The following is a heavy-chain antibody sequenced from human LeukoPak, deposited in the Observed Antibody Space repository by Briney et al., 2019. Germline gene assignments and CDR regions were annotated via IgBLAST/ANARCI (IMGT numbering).Heavy chain of an antibody. Sequence: GGSLRLSCAASGFTVSSNYMSWVRQAPGKGLEWVSVIYSGGSTYYADSVKGRFTISRDNAKNSLYLQMNSLRAEDTAVYYCARGTYYYDSNGYGPFDYWGQGTLVTVSS. CDR1: GFTVSSNY. D-gene: IGHD3-22*01. CDR3: ARGTYYYDSNGYGPFDY. J-gene: IGHJ4*02. CDR2: IYSGGST. V-gene: IGHV3-66*01.